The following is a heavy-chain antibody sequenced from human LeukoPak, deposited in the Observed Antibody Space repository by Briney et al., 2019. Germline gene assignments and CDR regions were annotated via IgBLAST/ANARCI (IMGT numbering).Heavy chain of an antibody. V-gene: IGHV3-21*01. Sequence: PGGSLRLSCAVSGFTFSSYSMNWVRQAPGKGLEWVSSISTSSSYIYYADSVKGRFTISRDNAKNSLYLEMNSLRAEDTAVYYCAKDRTVGASYWYFDLWGRGTLVTVSS. CDR2: ISTSSSYI. CDR1: GFTFSSYS. D-gene: IGHD1-26*01. J-gene: IGHJ2*01. CDR3: AKDRTVGASYWYFDL.